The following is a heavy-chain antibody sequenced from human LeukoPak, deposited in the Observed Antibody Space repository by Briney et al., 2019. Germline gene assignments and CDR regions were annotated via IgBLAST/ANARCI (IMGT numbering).Heavy chain of an antibody. CDR3: ARGDTRGYYYRFFDY. V-gene: IGHV3-48*04. J-gene: IGHJ4*02. CDR2: ISSSGSTI. Sequence: GGSLRLSCAASGFTFTSYSMNWVSQAPGKGLEWVSYISSSGSTIYYADSVKGRFTISRDNANNSLYLQMNSLRAEDTAVYYCARGDTRGYYYRFFDYWGQGTLVTVSS. D-gene: IGHD3-22*01. CDR1: GFTFTSYS.